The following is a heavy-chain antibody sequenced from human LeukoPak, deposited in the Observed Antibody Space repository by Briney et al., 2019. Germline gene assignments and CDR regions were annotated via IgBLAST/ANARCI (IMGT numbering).Heavy chain of an antibody. V-gene: IGHV1-24*01. CDR3: ARVTTGAICSGGSCYSDY. Sequence: ASVKVSCKVSGYTLTELSMHWVRQAPGKGLEWMGGFDPEDGETIYAQKFQGRVTMTEDTSTDTAYMELSSLRSEDTAVYYCARVTTGAICSGGSCYSDYWGQGTLVTVSS. CDR1: GYTLTELS. J-gene: IGHJ4*02. D-gene: IGHD2-15*01. CDR2: FDPEDGET.